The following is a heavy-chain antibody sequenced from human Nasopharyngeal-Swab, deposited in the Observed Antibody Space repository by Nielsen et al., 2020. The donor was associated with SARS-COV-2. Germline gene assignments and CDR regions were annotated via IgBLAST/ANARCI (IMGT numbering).Heavy chain of an antibody. D-gene: IGHD1-26*01. CDR1: GFTFGDYY. J-gene: IGHJ4*02. CDR3: AREYSGSYLGVDY. V-gene: IGHV3-11*06. CDR2: ISSSSYT. Sequence: GGSLRLSCAASGFTFGDYYMSWIRQAPGRGLEWVSYISSSSYTNYADSVKGRFTISRDNAKNSLYLQMNSLRAEDTAVYYCAREYSGSYLGVDYWGQGTLVTVSS.